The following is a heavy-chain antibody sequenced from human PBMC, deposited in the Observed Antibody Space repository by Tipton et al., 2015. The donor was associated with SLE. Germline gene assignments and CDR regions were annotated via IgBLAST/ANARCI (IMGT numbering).Heavy chain of an antibody. D-gene: IGHD6-6*01. CDR2: INRSRGT. Sequence: TLSLTCAVYGGSFSDYFWSCVRQPPGRGLQWIGEINRSRGTNYNPSLKSRVTTSIDTSKNQFSLNLTSVTAADTAVYFCTRQYSSSYYSDYWGQGTLVTVSS. CDR1: GGSFSDYF. J-gene: IGHJ4*02. CDR3: TRQYSSSYYSDY. V-gene: IGHV4-34*01.